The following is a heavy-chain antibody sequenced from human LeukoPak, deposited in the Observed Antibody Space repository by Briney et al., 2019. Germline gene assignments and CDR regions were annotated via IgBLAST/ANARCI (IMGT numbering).Heavy chain of an antibody. CDR3: ARASPLLSDSSGYYERGDY. Sequence: ASVKVSCKASGYTFTSYGISWVRQAPGQGLEWMGWISAYNGNTNYAQKLQGRVTMTTDTSTSTAYMELRSLRSDDTAVYYCARASPLLSDSSGYYERGDYWGQGTLVTVSS. D-gene: IGHD3-22*01. V-gene: IGHV1-18*01. CDR2: ISAYNGNT. J-gene: IGHJ4*02. CDR1: GYTFTSYG.